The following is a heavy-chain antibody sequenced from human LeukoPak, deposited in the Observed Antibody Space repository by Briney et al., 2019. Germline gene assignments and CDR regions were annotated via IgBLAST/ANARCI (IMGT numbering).Heavy chain of an antibody. CDR3: ARGRANYYYDSSGYYGDY. CDR2: INPNSGGT. D-gene: IGHD3-22*01. V-gene: IGHV1-2*02. CDR1: GYTFTGYY. Sequence: ASVKVSCKASGYTFTGYYMHWVRQAPGQGLEWMGWINPNSGGTNYAQKFQGRVTMTRDTSISTAYMELSRLRSDDTAVYYCARGRANYYYDSSGYYGDYWGQGTLVTVSS. J-gene: IGHJ4*02.